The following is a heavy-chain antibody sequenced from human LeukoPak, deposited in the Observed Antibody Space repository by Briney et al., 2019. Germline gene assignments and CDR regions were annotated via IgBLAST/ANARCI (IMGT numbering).Heavy chain of an antibody. D-gene: IGHD5-12*01. V-gene: IGHV6-1*01. CDR1: GDSVSSNSAA. CDR2: TYYRSKWYN. J-gene: IGHJ4*02. CDR3: AREEIVATIKVFDY. Sequence: SQTLSLTCAISGDSVSSNSAAWNWTRQSPSRGLEWLGRTYYRSKWYNDYAVSVKSRITINPDTSKNQFSLQLNSVTPEDTAVYYCAREEIVATIKVFDYWGQGTLVTVSS.